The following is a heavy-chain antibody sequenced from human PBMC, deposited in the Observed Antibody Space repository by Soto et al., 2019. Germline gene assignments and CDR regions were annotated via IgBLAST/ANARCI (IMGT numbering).Heavy chain of an antibody. J-gene: IGHJ4*02. CDR1: GGPFRSYA. CDR2: IIPIFGTA. V-gene: IGHV1-69*12. Sequence: QVQLVPSGAEVKEPGSSVKVSCKASGGPFRSYAISWVRKAPGPGLEWMGGIIPIFGTANYAQKFQGRVTITADESTSTAYMELSSLRSEDTAVYYCARDDTYYYDSSGSTPGYWGQGTLVTVSS. D-gene: IGHD3-22*01. CDR3: ARDDTYYYDSSGSTPGY.